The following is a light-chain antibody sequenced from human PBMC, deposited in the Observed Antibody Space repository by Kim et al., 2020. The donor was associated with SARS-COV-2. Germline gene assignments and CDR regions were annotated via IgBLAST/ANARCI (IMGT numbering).Light chain of an antibody. J-gene: IGLJ2*01. V-gene: IGLV3-1*01. Sequence: SYELTQPPSVSVSPGQTASITCSGDKLGDKYACWYQQKPGQSPVLVIYQDSKRPSGIPERFSGSNSGNTATLTISGTQAMDEADYYCKAWDSSLVFGGGTQLTVL. CDR2: QDS. CDR1: KLGDKY. CDR3: KAWDSSLV.